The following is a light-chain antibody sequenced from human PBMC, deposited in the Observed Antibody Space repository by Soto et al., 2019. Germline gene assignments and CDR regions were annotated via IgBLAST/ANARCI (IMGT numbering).Light chain of an antibody. J-gene: IGKJ4*01. Sequence: DIQMTQSPSTLSASVGDRVTITCRASQSISTWLAWYQQKPGKAPKLLIYKASSLESGVPSRFSGSGSGTEFTLTINILQPDDFATYYCQQYNTYPRTFGGGTTVEIK. V-gene: IGKV1-5*03. CDR1: QSISTW. CDR3: QQYNTYPRT. CDR2: KAS.